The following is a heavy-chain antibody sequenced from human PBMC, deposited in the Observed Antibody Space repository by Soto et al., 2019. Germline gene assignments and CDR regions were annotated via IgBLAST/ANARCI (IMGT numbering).Heavy chain of an antibody. J-gene: IGHJ6*02. V-gene: IGHV4-34*01. Sequence: SETLSLTCAVYGGSFSGYYWTWIRQAPGKGLEWIGEINHSRTTNYNPSLKSRVTISVDTSKNQFSLKLSSVTAADTAVYYCARVKKAVAARYYYYGMDVWGQGTTVTVS. D-gene: IGHD6-19*01. CDR1: GGSFSGYY. CDR3: ARVKKAVAARYYYYGMDV. CDR2: INHSRTT.